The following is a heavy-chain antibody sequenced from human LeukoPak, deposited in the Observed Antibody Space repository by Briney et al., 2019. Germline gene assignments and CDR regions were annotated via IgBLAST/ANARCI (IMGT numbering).Heavy chain of an antibody. CDR1: GFTFSSYA. J-gene: IGHJ5*02. CDR2: ISGSGGST. V-gene: IGHV3-23*01. D-gene: IGHD6-13*01. Sequence: GGSLRLSCATSGFTFSSYAMSWVRQSAGKGLEWVSAISGSGGSTYYADSVKGRFTISRDNSKNTLYLQMNSLRAEDTAVYYCAKDGSSWDLNWFDPWGQGTLVTVSS. CDR3: AKDGSSWDLNWFDP.